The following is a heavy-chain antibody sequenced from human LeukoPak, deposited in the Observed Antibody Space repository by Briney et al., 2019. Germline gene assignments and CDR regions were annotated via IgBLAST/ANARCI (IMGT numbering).Heavy chain of an antibody. V-gene: IGHV3-23*01. Sequence: TGESLRLSCAASGFTFSSYAMSWVRQAPGTGLEWVSTITGNTGSTYYADSVKGRFTISRDNSKNTLYLQMNSLRAEDTAVYYCAKGVWIQLWSPDYWGQGTLVTVSS. D-gene: IGHD5-18*01. CDR1: GFTFSSYA. CDR3: AKGVWIQLWSPDY. CDR2: ITGNTGST. J-gene: IGHJ4*02.